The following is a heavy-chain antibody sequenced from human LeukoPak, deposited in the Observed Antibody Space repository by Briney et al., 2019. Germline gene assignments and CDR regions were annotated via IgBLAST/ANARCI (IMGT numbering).Heavy chain of an antibody. J-gene: IGHJ6*04. CDR3: AELGITMIGGV. D-gene: IGHD3-10*02. Sequence: GGSLRLSCAASGFTFSSYSMNWVRQAPGKGLEWVSSISSSSSYIYYADSVKGRFTISRDNAKNSLYLQMNSLRAEDTAVYYCAELGITMIGGVWSKGTTVTISS. V-gene: IGHV3-21*01. CDR1: GFTFSSYS. CDR2: ISSSSSYI.